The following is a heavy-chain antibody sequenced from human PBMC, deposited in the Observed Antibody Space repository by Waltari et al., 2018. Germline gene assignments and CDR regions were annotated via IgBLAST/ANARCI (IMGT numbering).Heavy chain of an antibody. Sequence: EVQLVESGGHLVQPGGSLRLSCVASGFPFSTYWMSWVRQAPGKGLEWVANIKQDGTEKNDVDSVKGRFTISRDDTKNSLYLQMNTLRAEDTAVYYCARETGVYGSGSYYFDFWGQGTLITVSS. CDR1: GFPFSTYW. V-gene: IGHV3-7*04. CDR3: ARETGVYGSGSYYFDF. D-gene: IGHD3-10*01. J-gene: IGHJ4*02. CDR2: IKQDGTEK.